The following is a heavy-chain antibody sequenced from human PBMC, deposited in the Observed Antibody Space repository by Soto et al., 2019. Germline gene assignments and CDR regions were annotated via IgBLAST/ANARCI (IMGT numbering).Heavy chain of an antibody. D-gene: IGHD3-10*01. CDR3: AKSVIRGNWFDP. CDR1: GFNFSSYA. CDR2: ISGSGGST. V-gene: IGHV3-23*01. J-gene: IGHJ5*02. Sequence: PGGSLRLSCAASGFNFSSYAMSWVRQAPGKGLEWVSAISGSGGSTYYADSVKGRFTISRDNSKNTLYLQMNSLRAEDTAVYYCAKSVIRGNWFDPWGQGTLVTVSS.